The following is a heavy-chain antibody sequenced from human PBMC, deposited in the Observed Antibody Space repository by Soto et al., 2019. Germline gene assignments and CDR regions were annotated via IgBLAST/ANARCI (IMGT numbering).Heavy chain of an antibody. D-gene: IGHD2-2*01. CDR1: GFTFRSHV. J-gene: IGHJ4*02. V-gene: IGHV3-33*01. Sequence: GGSLRLSCAASGFTFRSHVLHWVRQAPGKGLEWVAVIWYDGSNTYYADSVKGRFTISRDSSKNMLYLQMNSLRAEDTAVYFCARGGYCISTSCSVFDYWGQGTLVTVSS. CDR3: ARGGYCISTSCSVFDY. CDR2: IWYDGSNT.